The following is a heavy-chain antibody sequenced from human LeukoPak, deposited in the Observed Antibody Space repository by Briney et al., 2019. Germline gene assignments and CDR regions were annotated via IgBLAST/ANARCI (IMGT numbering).Heavy chain of an antibody. D-gene: IGHD4-17*01. CDR1: GFTVSNYY. CDR2: IYTSGST. V-gene: IGHV3-66*01. Sequence: GGSLRLSCAASGFTVSNYYMSWVRQAPGQGLEWVSVIYTSGSTYDADSVRGRFTISRDKSENTLYLQMNSLRAEDAAVYYCARGGSDGGDYSSFDIWGLGTMVTVSS. CDR3: ARGGSDGGDYSSFDI. J-gene: IGHJ3*02.